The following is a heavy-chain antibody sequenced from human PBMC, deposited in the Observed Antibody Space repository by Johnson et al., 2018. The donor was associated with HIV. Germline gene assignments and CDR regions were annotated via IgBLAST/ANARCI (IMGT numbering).Heavy chain of an antibody. Sequence: QVQVVESGGGLVKPGGSLRLSCAASGFTFSDYYMTWIRQAPGKGLEWLSFISSSGDIIRYADSVKGRFTISRDNAKNSLNLQMNSRRDEDTAVYYCGRGGGDYYRDGFDLWGQGTVVTVS. CDR1: GFTFSDYY. D-gene: IGHD1-26*01. CDR2: ISSSGDII. CDR3: GRGGGDYYRDGFDL. V-gene: IGHV3-11*04. J-gene: IGHJ3*01.